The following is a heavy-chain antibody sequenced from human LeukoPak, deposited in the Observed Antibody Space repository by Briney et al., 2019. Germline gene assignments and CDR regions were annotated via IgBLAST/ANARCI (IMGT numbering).Heavy chain of an antibody. CDR3: APGGYIGYGHAFDI. CDR2: IYYSGST. Sequence: SETLSLTCAVYGGSFSGYYWSWIRQPPGKGLEWIGSIYYSGSTYYNPSLKSRVTISVDTSKNHLSLILSSVTAADTAVYYCAPGGYIGYGHAFDIWGQGTMVTVSS. D-gene: IGHD5-12*01. V-gene: IGHV4-34*01. J-gene: IGHJ3*02. CDR1: GGSFSGYY.